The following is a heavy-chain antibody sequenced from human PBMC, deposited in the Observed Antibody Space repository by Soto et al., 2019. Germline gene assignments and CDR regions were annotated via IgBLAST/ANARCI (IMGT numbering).Heavy chain of an antibody. J-gene: IGHJ4*02. CDR2: IGHDGNLT. CDR3: ARDGSMTISGRDDN. Sequence: GGSLRLSCVASGSTFRNYAMFWVRQPPGKGLEWVAYIGHDGNLTLYADSVKGRFTISRDNSKNTVDLQMSRLRLDDTGSYYCARDGSMTISGRDDNWGQGTLVTVSS. D-gene: IGHD3-3*01. V-gene: IGHV3-30*02. CDR1: GSTFRNYA.